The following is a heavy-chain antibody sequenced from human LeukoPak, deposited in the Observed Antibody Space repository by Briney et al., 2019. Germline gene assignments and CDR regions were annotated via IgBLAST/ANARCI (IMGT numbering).Heavy chain of an antibody. D-gene: IGHD6-13*01. V-gene: IGHV4-34*01. Sequence: SETLSLTCAVYGGSFSGYYWSWIRQPPGKGLEWIGEINHSGSTNYNPSLKSRVTISVDTSKNQFSLKLSSVTAADTAVYYCARVGYSSSWDLDYWGQGTLVTVSS. J-gene: IGHJ4*02. CDR1: GGSFSGYY. CDR2: INHSGST. CDR3: ARVGYSSSWDLDY.